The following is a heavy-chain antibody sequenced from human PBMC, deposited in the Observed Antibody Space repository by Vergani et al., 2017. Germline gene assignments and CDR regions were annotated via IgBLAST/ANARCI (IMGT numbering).Heavy chain of an antibody. V-gene: IGHV4-39*01. CDR3: ARLLVLCSACSDY. CDR1: GGSISSSSYY. J-gene: IGHJ4*02. D-gene: IGHD6-19*01. Sequence: QLQLQESGPGLVKPSETLSLTCTVSGGSISSSSYYWGWIRQPPGKGLEWIGSIYYSGSTYYNPSLKSRVTISVDTSKNQFSLKLSSVTAADTAVYYCARLLVLCSACSDYWGQGTLVTVSS. CDR2: IYYSGST.